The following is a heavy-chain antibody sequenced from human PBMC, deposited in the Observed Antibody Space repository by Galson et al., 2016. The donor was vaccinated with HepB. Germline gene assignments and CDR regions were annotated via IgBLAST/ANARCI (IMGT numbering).Heavy chain of an antibody. CDR1: GFTFRTYA. D-gene: IGHD6-19*01. V-gene: IGHV3-23*01. CDR3: ARDSGWYGNYFNI. Sequence: SLRLSCAATGFTFRTYAMGWVRQAPGKGLQWVAGISRSGDKTSYAVSVKGRFTVRRDNSNTTFYLDVDNLRAEDTAIYFCARDSGWYGNYFNIWGRGVLVTVSS. CDR2: ISRSGDKT. J-gene: IGHJ4*02.